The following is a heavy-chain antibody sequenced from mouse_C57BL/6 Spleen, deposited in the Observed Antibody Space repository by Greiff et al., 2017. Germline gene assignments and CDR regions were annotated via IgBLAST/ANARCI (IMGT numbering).Heavy chain of an antibody. CDR3: AREGGLRRGFDY. D-gene: IGHD2-4*01. CDR1: GYAFSSYW. CDR2: IYPGDGDT. V-gene: IGHV1-80*01. Sequence: QVHVKQSGAELVKPGASVKISCKASGYAFSSYWMNWVKQRPGKGLEWIGQIYPGDGDTNYNGKFKGKATLTADKSSSTAYMQLSSLTSEDSAVYFCAREGGLRRGFDYWGQGTTLTVSS. J-gene: IGHJ2*01.